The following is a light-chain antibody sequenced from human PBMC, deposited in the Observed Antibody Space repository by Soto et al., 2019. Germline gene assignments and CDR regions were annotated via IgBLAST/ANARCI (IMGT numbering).Light chain of an antibody. CDR2: DAS. J-gene: IGKJ1*01. V-gene: IGKV1-5*01. Sequence: IQLTQSPSFLSASVGDRVTITCRASQTISSWLAWYRQKPGKAPDLLIYDASKLQSGVPASFSGSESGTEFTLTIASLQPDDFATYYCQQYYNYSTFGQGTKVDIK. CDR3: QQYYNYST. CDR1: QTISSW.